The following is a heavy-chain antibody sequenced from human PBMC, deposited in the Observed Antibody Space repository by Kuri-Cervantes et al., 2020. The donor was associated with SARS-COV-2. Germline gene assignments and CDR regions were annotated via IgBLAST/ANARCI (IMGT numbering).Heavy chain of an antibody. CDR2: IKQDGSEK. V-gene: IGHV3-7*01. D-gene: IGHD2-8*02. J-gene: IGHJ6*01. Sequence: GGSLRLSRAASGFTFSSYWMSWVRQAPGKGLEWVANIKQDGSEKYYVDSVKGRFTISRDNAKNSLYLQMNSLRAEDTAVYYCARDTGGTMIYYYYYYGMDVWGQGTTVTVSS. CDR3: ARDTGGTMIYYYYYYGMDV. CDR1: GFTFSSYW.